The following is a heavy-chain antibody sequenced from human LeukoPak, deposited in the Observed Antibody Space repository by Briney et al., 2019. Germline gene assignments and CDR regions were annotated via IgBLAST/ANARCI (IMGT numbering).Heavy chain of an antibody. J-gene: IGHJ6*03. Sequence: PGGSLRLSCAASGFTFNSYSMSWVRQAPGKGLEWVSIIGYRGGSIYYAYSVQGRFTISRDNSKNTLSLQMNGLRPEDTAVYYYAKSWGYTRPYYNYMDVWGKGTTVTVSS. V-gene: IGHV3-23*01. CDR2: IGYRGGSI. CDR3: AKSWGYTRPYYNYMDV. D-gene: IGHD3-16*02. CDR1: GFTFNSYS.